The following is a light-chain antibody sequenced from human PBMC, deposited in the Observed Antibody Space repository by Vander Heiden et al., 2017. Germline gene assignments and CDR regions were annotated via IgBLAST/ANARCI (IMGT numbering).Light chain of an antibody. V-gene: IGKV3-11*01. Sequence: EIVLTQSPATLSLSPGERATLSCRASQTVRRYLAWYQQKPGQAPRLLIYDASNRATGLPARFSGSESGTDFTLTISSLEPEDFAVYYCQQRSDWPVTFGQGTRLEIK. J-gene: IGKJ5*01. CDR3: QQRSDWPVT. CDR1: QTVRRY. CDR2: DAS.